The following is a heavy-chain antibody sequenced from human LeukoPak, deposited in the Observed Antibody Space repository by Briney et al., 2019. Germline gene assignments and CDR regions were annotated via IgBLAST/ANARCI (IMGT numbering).Heavy chain of an antibody. J-gene: IGHJ3*02. CDR1: GFTLSHYW. Sequence: PGGSLRLSCVPSGFTLSHYWMHWVRQAPGKGLVWVSRITNDASSTIHADSVKGRFTISRDSAKETLYLQMNSLRAEDTAVYYCARGGVDGAFDMWGLGTMVTVSS. CDR3: ARGGVDGAFDM. V-gene: IGHV3-74*01. CDR2: ITNDASST. D-gene: IGHD1-26*01.